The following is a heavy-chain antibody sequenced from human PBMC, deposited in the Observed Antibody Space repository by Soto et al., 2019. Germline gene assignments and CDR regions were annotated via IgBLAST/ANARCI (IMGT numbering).Heavy chain of an antibody. CDR1: GFTFSSYS. J-gene: IGHJ3*02. CDR3: ARGVGEWELPDAFDI. CDR2: ISSSSSTI. Sequence: EVQLVESGGGLVQPGGSLRLSCAASGFTFSSYSMNWVRQAPGKGLERVSYISSSSSTIYYADSVKGRFTISRDNAKNSLYLQMNSLRDEDTAVYYCARGVGEWELPDAFDIWGQGTMVTVSS. V-gene: IGHV3-48*02. D-gene: IGHD1-26*01.